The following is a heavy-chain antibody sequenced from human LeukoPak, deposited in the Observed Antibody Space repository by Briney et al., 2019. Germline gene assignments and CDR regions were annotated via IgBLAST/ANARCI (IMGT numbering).Heavy chain of an antibody. V-gene: IGHV3-30*04. CDR3: ARDAGVVVITRVYYGMDV. Sequence: GRSLRLSCAASGFTFSSYAMHGVRQAPGKGLEWVAVISYDGSNKYYADSVKGRFTISRDNSKNTLYLQMNSLRAEDTAVYYCARDAGVVVITRVYYGMDVWGQGTTVTVSS. CDR2: ISYDGSNK. J-gene: IGHJ6*02. CDR1: GFTFSSYA. D-gene: IGHD3-22*01.